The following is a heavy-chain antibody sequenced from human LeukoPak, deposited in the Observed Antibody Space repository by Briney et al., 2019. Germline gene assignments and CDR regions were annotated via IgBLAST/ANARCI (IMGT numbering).Heavy chain of an antibody. V-gene: IGHV3-53*01. CDR2: IYSGGST. Sequence: PGGSLRLSCAASGFTVSSNYMSWVRQAPGKGLEWVSVIYSGGSTYYADSVKGRFTISRDNSKNTLYLQMNSLRAEDTAVYYCARSNMGVYDWFDPWGQGTLVTVSS. CDR1: GFTVSSNY. J-gene: IGHJ5*02. CDR3: ARSNMGVYDWFDP. D-gene: IGHD2-8*02.